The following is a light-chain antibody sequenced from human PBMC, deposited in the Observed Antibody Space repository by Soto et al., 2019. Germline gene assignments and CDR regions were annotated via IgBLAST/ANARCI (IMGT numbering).Light chain of an antibody. CDR1: SSDVGGYNY. J-gene: IGLJ1*01. CDR3: STYTSSSSPYV. Sequence: QSVLTQPASVSGSPGQSITISCTGTSSDVGGYNYVSWYQQHPGKAPKLMIYDVSNRPSGVSNRFSGSKSGNTASLTISGLQAEDVVDYYCSTYTSSSSPYVFGTGTNLKVL. V-gene: IGLV2-14*01. CDR2: DVS.